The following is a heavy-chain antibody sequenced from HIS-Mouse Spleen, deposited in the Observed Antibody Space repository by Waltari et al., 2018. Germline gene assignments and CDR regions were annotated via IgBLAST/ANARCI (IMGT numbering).Heavy chain of an antibody. J-gene: IGHJ4*02. Sequence: EVQLVESGGGLVKPGGSLRLSCAASVFTFSSYSMNLVRPAPGKGLEWVSSISSSSSYIYYADSVKGRFTISRDNAKNSLYLQMNSLRAEDTAVYYCARAGIAAAYYFDYWGQGTLVTVSS. V-gene: IGHV3-21*01. CDR3: ARAGIAAAYYFDY. CDR1: VFTFSSYS. CDR2: ISSSSSYI. D-gene: IGHD6-13*01.